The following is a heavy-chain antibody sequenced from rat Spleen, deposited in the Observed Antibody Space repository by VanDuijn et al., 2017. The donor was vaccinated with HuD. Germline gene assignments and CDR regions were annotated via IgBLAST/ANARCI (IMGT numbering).Heavy chain of an antibody. V-gene: IGHV5S10*01. CDR1: GFTLSDHY. CDR2: IIYDGSRT. CDR3: ARQYYGYTD. J-gene: IGHJ3*01. D-gene: IGHD1-9*01. Sequence: EVKLVESGGGLVQPGRSLKLSCAASGFTLSDHYMAWVRQAPKKGLEWVATIIYDGSRTYYRDSVKGRFTISRDNAKSTLYLHMDSLRSEDTASYYCARQYYGYTDWGQGSLVTVSS.